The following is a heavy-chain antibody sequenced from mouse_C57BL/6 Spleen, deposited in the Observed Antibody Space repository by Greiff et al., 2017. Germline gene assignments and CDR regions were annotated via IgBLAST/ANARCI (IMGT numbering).Heavy chain of an antibody. J-gene: IGHJ4*01. CDR3: AREERNYAMDY. Sequence: VQLQESGGGLVKPGGSLKLSCAASGFTFSSYAMSWVRQTPEKRLEWVATISDGGSYTYYPDNVKGRFTISRDNAKNNLYLQMSHLKSEDTAMYYCAREERNYAMDYWGQGTSVTVSS. V-gene: IGHV5-4*01. CDR2: ISDGGSYT. CDR1: GFTFSSYA.